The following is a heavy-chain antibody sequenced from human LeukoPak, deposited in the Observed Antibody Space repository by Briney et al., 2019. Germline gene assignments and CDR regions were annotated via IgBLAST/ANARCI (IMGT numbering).Heavy chain of an antibody. V-gene: IGHV4-34*01. CDR1: GGSFRGYY. J-gene: IGHJ5*02. Sequence: PSETLSLTCAVYGGSFRGYYWSWIRQPPGKGLEWIGEINHTGSTNYNPSLKSRVTISVDTSKNQFSLKLSSVTAADTAMYYCARGEAGYCSSTSCYGFRWFDPWGQGTLVTVSS. CDR3: ARGEAGYCSSTSCYGFRWFDP. D-gene: IGHD2-2*01. CDR2: INHTGST.